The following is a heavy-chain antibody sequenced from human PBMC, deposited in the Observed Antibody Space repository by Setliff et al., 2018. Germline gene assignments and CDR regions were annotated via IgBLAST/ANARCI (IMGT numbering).Heavy chain of an antibody. CDR3: AXXXXVISYVSNTHQHYGMDV. J-gene: IGHJ6*02. CDR1: GASLRSGSYY. D-gene: IGHD2-21*01. V-gene: IGHV4-61*02. CDR2: IYTSGAT. Sequence: SETLSLTCTVSGASLRSGSYYWSWIRQPAGKGLEWIGRIYTSGATTYSPSLKSRVSISADTSKNLLSLTLXSXXXXXXXVYYCAXXXXVISYVSNTHQHYGMDVWGQGTTVTVSS.